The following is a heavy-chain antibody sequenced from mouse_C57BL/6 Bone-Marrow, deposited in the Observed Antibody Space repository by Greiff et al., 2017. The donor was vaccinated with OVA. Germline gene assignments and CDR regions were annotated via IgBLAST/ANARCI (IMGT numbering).Heavy chain of an antibody. D-gene: IGHD2-4*01. V-gene: IGHV1-53*01. CDR3: AIYYDYGSWFAY. Sequence: QVQLQQPGTELVKPGPSGSLSAKPPGKTFPSYWRHGWNQRPGQGLEWIGNINPSNGGTNYNEKFKSKATLTVDKSSSTAYMQLSSLTSEDSAVYYCAIYYDYGSWFAYWGQGTLVTVSA. CDR2: INPSNGGT. CDR1: GKTFPSYW. J-gene: IGHJ3*01.